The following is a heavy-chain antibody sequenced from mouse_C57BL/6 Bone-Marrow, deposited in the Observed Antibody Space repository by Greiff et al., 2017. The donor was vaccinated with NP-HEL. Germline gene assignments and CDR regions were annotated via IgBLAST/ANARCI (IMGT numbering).Heavy chain of an antibody. J-gene: IGHJ4*01. V-gene: IGHV5-12*01. CDR1: GFTFSDYY. D-gene: IGHD1-1*01. CDR2: ISNGGGST. CDR3: ARHNYYYYAMDY. Sequence: EVKVVESGGGLVQPGGSLKLSCAASGFTFSDYYMYWVRQTPEKRLEWVAYISNGGGSTYYPDTVKGRFTISRDNAKNTLYLQMSRLKSEDTAMYYCARHNYYYYAMDYWGQGTSVTVSS.